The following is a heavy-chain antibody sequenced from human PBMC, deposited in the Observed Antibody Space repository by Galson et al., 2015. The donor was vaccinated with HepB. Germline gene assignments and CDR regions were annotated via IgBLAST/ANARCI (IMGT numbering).Heavy chain of an antibody. CDR2: IYYTGST. Sequence: ETLSLTCTVSGGSISSYYWSWIRQPPGKGLEWIGYIYYTGSTNYNPSLKSRVTISVDTSKSHFSLKLSSVTAADTAVYYCAGLWSRHYNFDYWGQGTLVTVSS. CDR1: GGSISSYY. V-gene: IGHV4-59*08. J-gene: IGHJ4*02. D-gene: IGHD3-10*01. CDR3: AGLWSRHYNFDY.